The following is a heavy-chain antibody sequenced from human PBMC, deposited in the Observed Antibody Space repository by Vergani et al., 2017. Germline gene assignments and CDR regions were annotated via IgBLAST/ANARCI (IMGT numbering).Heavy chain of an antibody. V-gene: IGHV3-73*01. CDR1: GFTFSVSA. J-gene: IGHJ4*02. CDR3: TSPXYYESSGYYRDFDY. CDR2: IRSKANSYAT. D-gene: IGHD3-22*01. Sequence: EVQLVESGGGLVQPGGSLKLSCAASGFTFSVSAMHWVRQASGKGMEWVGRIRSKANSYATEYAASVKGRFTISRDDSKNTAYLQMNSLKTEDTAVYYCTSPXYYESSGYYRDFDYWGQGTLVTVSS.